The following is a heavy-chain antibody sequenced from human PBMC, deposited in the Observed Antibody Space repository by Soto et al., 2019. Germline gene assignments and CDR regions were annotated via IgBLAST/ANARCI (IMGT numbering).Heavy chain of an antibody. CDR1: GGSISSGGYY. J-gene: IGHJ5*02. D-gene: IGHD3-22*01. Sequence: SETLSLTCTVSGGSISSGGYYWSWIRQHPGKGLEWIGYIYYSGSTYYNPSLKSRVAISVDTSKNQFSLKLRSVTAADTAVYYCAISSGYADWFDPWGQGTLVTSP. CDR3: AISSGYADWFDP. V-gene: IGHV4-31*03. CDR2: IYYSGST.